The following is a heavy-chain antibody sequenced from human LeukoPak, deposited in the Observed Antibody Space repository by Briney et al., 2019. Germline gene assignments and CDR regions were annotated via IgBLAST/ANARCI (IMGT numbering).Heavy chain of an antibody. CDR1: GYTFTGYY. CDR3: ARDAPGLGELSAPDY. Sequence: ASVKVSCKASGYTFTGYYMHWVRQAPGQGLEWMGWINPNSGGTNYAQKFQGRVTMTTDTSTSTAYMELRSLRSDDTAVYYCARDAPGLGELSAPDYWGQGTLVTVSS. CDR2: INPNSGGT. D-gene: IGHD3-16*02. J-gene: IGHJ4*02. V-gene: IGHV1-2*02.